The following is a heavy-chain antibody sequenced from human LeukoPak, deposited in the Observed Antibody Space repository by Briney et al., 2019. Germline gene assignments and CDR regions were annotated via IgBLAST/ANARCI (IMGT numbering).Heavy chain of an antibody. Sequence: SETLSLTCTVSGGSISSGGYYWSWIRQHPGKGLEWIGYIYYSGSTYYNPSLKSRVTISVDTSKNQFSLKLSSVTAGDTAVYYCARERRNYDYVWGSYRNIDYWGQGTLVTVSS. J-gene: IGHJ4*02. V-gene: IGHV4-31*03. CDR2: IYYSGST. CDR1: GGSISSGGYY. D-gene: IGHD3-16*02. CDR3: ARERRNYDYVWGSYRNIDY.